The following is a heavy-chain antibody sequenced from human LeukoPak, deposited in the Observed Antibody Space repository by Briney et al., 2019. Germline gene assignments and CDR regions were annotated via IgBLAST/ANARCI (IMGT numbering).Heavy chain of an antibody. CDR1: GYTFTGYY. Sequence: GASVKVSCKASGYTFTGYYMHWARQAPGQGLEWMGWINPNSGGTNYAQKFQGRVTMTRDTSISTAYMELSRLRSDDTAVYYCARCNYYDSSDYNWFDPWGQGTLVTVSS. J-gene: IGHJ5*02. V-gene: IGHV1-2*02. D-gene: IGHD3-22*01. CDR2: INPNSGGT. CDR3: ARCNYYDSSDYNWFDP.